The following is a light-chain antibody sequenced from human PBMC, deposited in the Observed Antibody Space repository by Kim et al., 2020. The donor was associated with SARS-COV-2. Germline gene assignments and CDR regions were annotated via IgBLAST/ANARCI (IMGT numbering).Light chain of an antibody. CDR1: QSIDHN. CDR2: ATS. J-gene: IGKJ1*01. Sequence: EIVMTQSPATLSVSPGERATLSCRASQSIDHNLAWYQHKPGQAPRLLIFATSARAPGVPARFSGSGAGTEFTLTITSLQSDDSAVYYCQQFHNWPPWTFGRGTKLEI. V-gene: IGKV3-15*01. CDR3: QQFHNWPPWT.